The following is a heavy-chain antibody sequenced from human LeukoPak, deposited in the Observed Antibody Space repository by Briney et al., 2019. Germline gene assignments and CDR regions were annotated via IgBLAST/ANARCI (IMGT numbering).Heavy chain of an antibody. D-gene: IGHD4-17*01. V-gene: IGHV3-21*01. J-gene: IGHJ6*02. Sequence: GGSLRLSCAASGFTSSSYSMNWVRQAPGQGLEWVSSISSSSSYTYYADSVKGRFTISRDNAKNSMYLQMNSLRAEDTAVYYCARLTTVTTSYYYYGMDVWGQGTTVTVSS. CDR2: ISSSSSYT. CDR3: ARLTTVTTSYYYYGMDV. CDR1: GFTSSSYS.